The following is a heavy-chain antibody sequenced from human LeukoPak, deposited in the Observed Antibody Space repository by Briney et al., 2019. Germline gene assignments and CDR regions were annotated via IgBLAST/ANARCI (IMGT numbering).Heavy chain of an antibody. CDR1: GGSINNYY. Sequence: SETLSLTCTVSGGSINNYYWSWVRQPPGEGLEWIAYIYYSGSTNYNPSLKARVTISVDTSKNQFSLRLNSVTAADTAVYYCARFSQYYDSNTPYLDYWGQGILVTVSS. D-gene: IGHD3-22*01. CDR3: ARFSQYYDSNTPYLDY. CDR2: IYYSGST. V-gene: IGHV4-59*08. J-gene: IGHJ4*02.